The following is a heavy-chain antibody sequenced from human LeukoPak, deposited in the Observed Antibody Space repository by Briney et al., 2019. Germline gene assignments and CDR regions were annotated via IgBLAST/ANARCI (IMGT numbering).Heavy chain of an antibody. CDR2: IRSKTDGGTT. CDR1: GFTFSDYY. D-gene: IGHD1-26*01. V-gene: IGHV3-15*01. J-gene: IGHJ4*02. Sequence: GGSLRLSCAASGFTFSDYYMSWIRQAPGKGLEWVGRIRSKTDGGTTDYAAPVKGRFTISRDDSKSTLYLQMNSLKTEDTAVYYCTTWEYFDNWGQGTLVTVSS. CDR3: TTWEYFDN.